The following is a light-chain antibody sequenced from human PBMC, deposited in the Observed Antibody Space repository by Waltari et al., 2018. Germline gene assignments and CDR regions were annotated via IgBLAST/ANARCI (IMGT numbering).Light chain of an antibody. CDR1: QSVRSN. V-gene: IGKV3-15*01. CDR2: GAS. J-gene: IGKJ1*01. CDR3: QQYYNTQWT. Sequence: EIVMTQSPATLSVSPGERATLSCRASQSVRSNVAWYQQKPGQAPRLLIYGASTRATGIPARFSGSGSDTEFTLTISSLQSEDFAVYYCQQYYNTQWTFGQGTKVEAK.